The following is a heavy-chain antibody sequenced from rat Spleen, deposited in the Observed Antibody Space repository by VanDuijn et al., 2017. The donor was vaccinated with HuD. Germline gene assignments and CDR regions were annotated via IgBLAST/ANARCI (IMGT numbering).Heavy chain of an antibody. V-gene: IGHV5-29*01. Sequence: EVQLVESGGDLVQPGRSLKLSCAASGFTFSNYYMAWVRQAPTKGLEWVASISYDVAATYYRDSVKGRFTVSRDNAKSTLYLQMGSLRSEDTATYYCAKMPPMGDYFDCWGQGVKVTVSS. CDR1: GFTFSNYY. CDR3: AKMPPMGDYFDC. J-gene: IGHJ2*01. D-gene: IGHD1-7*01. CDR2: ISYDVAAT.